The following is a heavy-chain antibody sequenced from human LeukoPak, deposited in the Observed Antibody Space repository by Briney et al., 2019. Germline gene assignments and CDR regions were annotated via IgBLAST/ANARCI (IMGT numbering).Heavy chain of an antibody. D-gene: IGHD1-14*01. CDR2: INAGNGNT. CDR1: GYTFTSYA. V-gene: IGHV1-3*01. Sequence: GASVKVSCTASGYTFTSYAMHWVRQAPGQRLEWMGWINAGNGNTRYSQKFQGRVTITRDTSASTAYMELSSLRSEDTAVYYCARVRYPGSAAFDYWGQGTLVTVSS. J-gene: IGHJ4*02. CDR3: ARVRYPGSAAFDY.